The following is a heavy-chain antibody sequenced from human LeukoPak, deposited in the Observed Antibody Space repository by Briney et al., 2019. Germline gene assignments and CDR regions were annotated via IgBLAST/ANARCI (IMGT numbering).Heavy chain of an antibody. Sequence: ASVKVSCNASGYTFTSYGISWVRQAPGQGLEWMGWISAYNGNTNYAQKLQGRVTMTTDTSTSTAYMELRSLRSDETAVYYCATQVTVTPRGWFDPWGQGALVTVSS. V-gene: IGHV1-18*01. J-gene: IGHJ5*02. CDR1: GYTFTSYG. CDR2: ISAYNGNT. CDR3: ATQVTVTPRGWFDP. D-gene: IGHD4-17*01.